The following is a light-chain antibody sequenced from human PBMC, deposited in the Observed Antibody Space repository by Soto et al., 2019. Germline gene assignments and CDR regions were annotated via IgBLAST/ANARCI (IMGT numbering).Light chain of an antibody. CDR3: QSYDSSLSGYV. V-gene: IGLV1-40*01. CDR2: GNS. Sequence: SVLTQPPPVSGAPGPRVTISCPGSSSKIGAGYDVHWYQQLPGTAPKLLIYGNSNRPSGVPDRFSGSKSGTSASLAITRLQAEDEADYYCQSYDSSLSGYVFGTGTKVTVL. CDR1: SSKIGAGYD. J-gene: IGLJ1*01.